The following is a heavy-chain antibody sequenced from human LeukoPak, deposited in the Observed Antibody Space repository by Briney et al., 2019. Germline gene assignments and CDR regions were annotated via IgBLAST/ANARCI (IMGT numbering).Heavy chain of an antibody. Sequence: GGSLRLSCAASGFTFSNAWMNWVRQAPGKGLEWVGRIKSKTDGGTTDYAAPVEGRFTISRDDSKNTLYLQMNSLKTEDTAVYYCTTSPGDYVWGSYRFDYWGQGTLVTVSS. J-gene: IGHJ4*02. CDR2: IKSKTDGGTT. CDR1: GFTFSNAW. D-gene: IGHD3-16*02. CDR3: TTSPGDYVWGSYRFDY. V-gene: IGHV3-15*07.